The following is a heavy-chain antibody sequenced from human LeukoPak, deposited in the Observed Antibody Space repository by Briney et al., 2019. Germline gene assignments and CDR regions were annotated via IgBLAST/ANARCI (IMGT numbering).Heavy chain of an antibody. V-gene: IGHV3-23*01. J-gene: IGHJ3*02. CDR2: ISGSGGST. Sequence: GGSLRLSCAASGFTFSSYAMSWVRQAPGKGLEWVSAISGSGGSTYYADSVKGRFTVSRDNPKNTLYLQMNSPRAEDTAVYYCAKDLWAAAGGRGYAFDIWGQGTMVTVSS. CDR1: GFTFSSYA. CDR3: AKDLWAAAGGRGYAFDI. D-gene: IGHD6-13*01.